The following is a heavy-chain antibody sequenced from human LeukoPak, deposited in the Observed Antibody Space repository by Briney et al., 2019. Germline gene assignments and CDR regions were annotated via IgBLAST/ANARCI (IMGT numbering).Heavy chain of an antibody. D-gene: IGHD6-13*01. CDR3: ARVWIAAAGTELGMDV. CDR2: INSDGSST. CDR1: GFTFSSYW. Sequence: PGGSLRLSCAASGFTFSSYWMHWVRHAPGKGLVWVSRINSDGSSTSYADSVKGRFTISRDNAKNTLYLQMNSLRAEDTAVYYCARVWIAAAGTELGMDVWGQGTTVTVSS. J-gene: IGHJ6*02. V-gene: IGHV3-74*01.